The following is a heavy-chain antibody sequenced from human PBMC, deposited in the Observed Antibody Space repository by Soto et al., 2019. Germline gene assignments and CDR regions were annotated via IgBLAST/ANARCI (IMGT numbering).Heavy chain of an antibody. D-gene: IGHD5-12*01. V-gene: IGHV4-61*01. CDR2: IYYSGST. CDR3: ARDGDGYNY. J-gene: IGHJ4*02. Sequence: PSETLSLTCTVSGGSVGSGSYYWSWIRQPPGKGLEWIGYIYYSGSTNYNPSLKSRVTISADTSKNQFSLKLSSVTAADTAVYYCARDGDGYNYWGQGTLVTVSS. CDR1: GGSVGSGSYY.